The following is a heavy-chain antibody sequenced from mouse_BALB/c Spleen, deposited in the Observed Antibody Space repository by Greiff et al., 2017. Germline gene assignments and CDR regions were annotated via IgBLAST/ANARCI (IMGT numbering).Heavy chain of an antibody. CDR2: IYPGDGDT. CDR1: GYAFSSYW. CDR3: ARDDTTFGFDY. V-gene: IGHV1-80*01. Sequence: QVQLQQSGAELVRPGSSVKISCKASGYAFSSYWMNWVKQRPGQGLEWIGQIYPGDGDTNYNGKFKGKATLTADKSSSTAYMQLSSLTSEDSAVYFCARDDTTFGFDYWGQGTTLTVSS. J-gene: IGHJ2*01. D-gene: IGHD5-5*01.